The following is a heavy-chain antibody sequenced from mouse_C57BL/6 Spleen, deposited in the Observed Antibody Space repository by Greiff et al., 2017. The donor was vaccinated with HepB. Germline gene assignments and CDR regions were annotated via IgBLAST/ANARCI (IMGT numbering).Heavy chain of an antibody. CDR1: GFNIKDDY. D-gene: IGHD1-1*01. V-gene: IGHV14-4*01. CDR2: IDPENGDT. Sequence: EVQLQQSGAELVRPGASVKLSCTASGFNIKDDYMHWVKQRPEQGLEWIGWIDPENGDTEYASKFQGKATITADTSSNTAYLQISSLTSEDTAVYYCTSITTGVAPSFAYWGQGTLVTVSA. J-gene: IGHJ3*01. CDR3: TSITTGVAPSFAY.